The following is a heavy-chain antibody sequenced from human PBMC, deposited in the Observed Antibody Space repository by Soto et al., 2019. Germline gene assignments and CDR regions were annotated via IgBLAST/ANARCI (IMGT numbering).Heavy chain of an antibody. CDR3: VKKSGLFNT. CDR1: GFTFGTTD. Sequence: QLLQSGGGLVQPGGSLTLSCAASGFTFGTTDMSWVRQAPGEGLEWVSTIDGSGGITYYADSVKGRFTISRDNSRNTVYLQMNSLRGDDPALHYCVKKSGLFNTWGQGALVNVSS. CDR2: IDGSGGIT. D-gene: IGHD3-10*01. J-gene: IGHJ5*02. V-gene: IGHV3-23*01.